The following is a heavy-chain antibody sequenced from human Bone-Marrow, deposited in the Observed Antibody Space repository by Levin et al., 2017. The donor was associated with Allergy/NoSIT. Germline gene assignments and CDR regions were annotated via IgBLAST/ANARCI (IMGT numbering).Heavy chain of an antibody. Sequence: ESLKISCAVYGGSFSGYYWSWIRQPPGKGLEWIGQINHSGSTNYNPSLKSRVTISVDTSKNQFSLKLSSVTAADTAVYYCARLGNYGSGSPWGQGTLVTVSS. V-gene: IGHV4-34*01. D-gene: IGHD3-10*01. CDR1: GGSFSGYY. J-gene: IGHJ5*02. CDR3: ARLGNYGSGSP. CDR2: INHSGST.